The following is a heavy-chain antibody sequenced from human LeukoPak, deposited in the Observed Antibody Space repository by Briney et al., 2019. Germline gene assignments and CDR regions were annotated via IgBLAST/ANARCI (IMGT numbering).Heavy chain of an antibody. CDR3: ARARGCFSSSGYLDY. D-gene: IGHD3-22*01. CDR2: INHSGST. V-gene: IGHV4-34*01. CDR1: GGSFSGYY. Sequence: SETLSLTCAVYGGSFSGYYWSWIRQPPGKGLEWIGEINHSGSTNYNPSLKSRVTISVDTSKNQFSLKLSSVTAADTAVYYCARARGCFSSSGYLDYWGQGTLVTVSS. J-gene: IGHJ4*02.